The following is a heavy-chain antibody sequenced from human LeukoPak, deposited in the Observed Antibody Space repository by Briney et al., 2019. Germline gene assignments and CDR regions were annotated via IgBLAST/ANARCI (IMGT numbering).Heavy chain of an antibody. V-gene: IGHV3-7*01. CDR1: GFTFSSYW. CDR3: ARDDCSSISCYRNWFDP. Sequence: GGSLRLSCAASGFTFSSYWMSWVRQAPGKGLEWVAHIKQDGSEKYYVDSVKDRFTISRDNAKNSLYLQMNSLRAEDTAVYYCARDDCSSISCYRNWFDPWGQGTLVTVSS. J-gene: IGHJ5*02. CDR2: IKQDGSEK. D-gene: IGHD2-2*01.